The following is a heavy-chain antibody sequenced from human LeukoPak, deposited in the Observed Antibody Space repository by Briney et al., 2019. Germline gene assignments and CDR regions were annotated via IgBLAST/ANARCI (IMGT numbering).Heavy chain of an antibody. CDR1: GGSISSSSYY. D-gene: IGHD3-22*01. J-gene: IGHJ6*03. Sequence: SETLSLTCTVSGGSISSSSYYWSWIRQPAGKGLEWIGRIYTSGSTNYNPSLKSRVTMSVDTSKNQFSLKLSSVTAADTAVYYCARDRYYYDSSAGYYMDVWGKGTTVTISS. CDR3: ARDRYYYDSSAGYYMDV. V-gene: IGHV4-61*02. CDR2: IYTSGST.